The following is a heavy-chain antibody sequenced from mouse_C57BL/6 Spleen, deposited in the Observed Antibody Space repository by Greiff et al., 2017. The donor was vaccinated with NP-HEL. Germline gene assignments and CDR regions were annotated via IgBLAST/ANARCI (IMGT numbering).Heavy chain of an antibody. CDR3: ARHEENYGSSYGFAY. CDR2: ISSGGSYT. CDR1: GFTFSSYG. J-gene: IGHJ3*01. Sequence: EVMLVESGGDLVKPGGSLKLSCAASGFTFSSYGMSWVRPTPDKRLEWVATISSGGSYTYYPDSVKGRFTISRDNAKNTLYLQMSSLKSEDTAMYYCARHEENYGSSYGFAYWGQGTLVTVSA. V-gene: IGHV5-6*01. D-gene: IGHD1-1*01.